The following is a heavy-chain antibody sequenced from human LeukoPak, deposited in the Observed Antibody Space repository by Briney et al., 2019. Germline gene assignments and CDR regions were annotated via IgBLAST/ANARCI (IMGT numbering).Heavy chain of an antibody. Sequence: GRSLRLSCAASGFTFSSYAMHWVRQAPGKGLEWVAVISYDGSNKYYADSVKGRFTISRDNSKNTLYLQMNSLRAEDTAVYYCARDGQDILTGYPKDYFDYWGQGTLVTVSS. CDR1: GFTFSSYA. V-gene: IGHV3-30-3*01. D-gene: IGHD3-9*01. CDR3: ARDGQDILTGYPKDYFDY. J-gene: IGHJ4*02. CDR2: ISYDGSNK.